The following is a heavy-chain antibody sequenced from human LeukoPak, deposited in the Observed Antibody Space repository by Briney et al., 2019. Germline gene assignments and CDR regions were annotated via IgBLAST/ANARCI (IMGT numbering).Heavy chain of an antibody. D-gene: IGHD4-17*01. CDR2: ISGDGGST. V-gene: IGHV3-43*02. CDR1: GFTFDDYA. Sequence: GGSLRLSCAASGFTFDDYAMHWVRQAPGKGLEWVSLISGDGGSTYYADSVRGRFTISRDNSKNSLYLQMNSLRTEDTALYYCAKVPVTTHYYYYYGMDVWGQGTTVTVSS. CDR3: AKVPVTTHYYYYYGMDV. J-gene: IGHJ6*02.